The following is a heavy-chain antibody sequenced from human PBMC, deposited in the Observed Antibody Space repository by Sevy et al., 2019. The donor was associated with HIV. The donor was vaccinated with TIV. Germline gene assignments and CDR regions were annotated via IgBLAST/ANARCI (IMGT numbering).Heavy chain of an antibody. J-gene: IGHJ4*02. CDR2: LSDSGVST. CDR1: GFTSSSYA. D-gene: IGHD3-9*01. CDR3: ARDRATSATGTLFDY. V-gene: IGHV3-23*01. Sequence: GGSLRLSCAASGFTSSSYAMCWVRQPPGRGLEWVSTLSDSGVSTYYADSVKGRFTISRDNSKNILYMQMNSLRAEDTAVYYCARDRATSATGTLFDYWGQGTLVTVSS.